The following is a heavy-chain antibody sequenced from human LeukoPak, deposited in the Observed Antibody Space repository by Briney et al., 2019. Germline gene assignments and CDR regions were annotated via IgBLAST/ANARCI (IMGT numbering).Heavy chain of an antibody. CDR3: AKASHFDTSGYYYVDY. D-gene: IGHD3-22*01. CDR2: ISGSGGST. V-gene: IGHV3-23*01. Sequence: QPGGSLRLSCAASGFTFSSYAMSWVRQAPGKGLEWVSAISGSGGSTYYADSVKGRFTISRDNSKNTLYLQMNSLRAEDTAVYYCAKASHFDTSGYYYVDYWGQGTLVTVSS. CDR1: GFTFSSYA. J-gene: IGHJ4*02.